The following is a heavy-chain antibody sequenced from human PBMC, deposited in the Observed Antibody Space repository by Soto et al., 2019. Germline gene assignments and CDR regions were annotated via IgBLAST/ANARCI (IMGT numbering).Heavy chain of an antibody. CDR1: GFTFTRYS. CDR2: ISSTTNYI. Sequence: GGSLRLSCAASGFTFTRYSMNWVRQAPWKGLEWVSSISSTTNYIYYGDSMKGRFTISRDNAKNSLYLEMNSLRAEDTAVYYCARESEDLNSSFDYFGQRTLVTFCS. CDR3: ARESEDLNSSFDY. V-gene: IGHV3-21*06. D-gene: IGHD1-1*01. J-gene: IGHJ4*02.